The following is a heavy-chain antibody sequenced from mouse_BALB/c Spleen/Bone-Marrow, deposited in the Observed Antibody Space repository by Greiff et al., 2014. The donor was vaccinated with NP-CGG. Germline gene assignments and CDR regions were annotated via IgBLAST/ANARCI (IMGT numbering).Heavy chain of an antibody. D-gene: IGHD1-1*02. J-gene: IGHJ4*01. CDR2: ISYSGTT. Sequence: EVQLQQSGPGLVKPSQSLSLTCSVTGYSITSDYAWNWIRQFPGNELEWMGYISYSGTTRYNPSLKSRISITRDTSKNQFFLQFNSVTTEDTATYYCTRGGFGSYDYAMDYWGQGTSVTVSS. CDR1: GYSITSDYA. V-gene: IGHV3-2*02. CDR3: TRGGFGSYDYAMDY.